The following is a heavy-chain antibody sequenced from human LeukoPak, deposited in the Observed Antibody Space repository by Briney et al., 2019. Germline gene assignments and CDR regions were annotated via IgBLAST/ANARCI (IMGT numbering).Heavy chain of an antibody. CDR2: IYTSGGT. J-gene: IGHJ3*01. D-gene: IGHD2-2*01. V-gene: IGHV4-4*07. Sequence: SETLSLTCTVSGGSISSYYWSWIRQPAGKRLEWIGRIYTSGGTNYNPSLKSRATMSVDKSKNQISLNLASLTAADAALYYCAGRGSSSGTFDVWGPGTFVTVSS. CDR3: AGRGSSSGTFDV. CDR1: GGSISSYY.